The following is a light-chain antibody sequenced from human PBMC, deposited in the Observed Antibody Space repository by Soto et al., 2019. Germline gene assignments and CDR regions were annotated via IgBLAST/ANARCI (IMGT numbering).Light chain of an antibody. V-gene: IGKV3D-15*01. CDR3: QQYTNWPPWT. CDR1: QSVSSN. J-gene: IGKJ1*01. CDR2: GAS. Sequence: EIVMTQSPATLSVSPGERATLSCRASQSVSSNLAWYQQKPGQAPRLLIYGASTRATGIPARFSGSGSETEFTLNISSLQSEDIVVYYCQQYTNWPPWTFGQGTKVEIK.